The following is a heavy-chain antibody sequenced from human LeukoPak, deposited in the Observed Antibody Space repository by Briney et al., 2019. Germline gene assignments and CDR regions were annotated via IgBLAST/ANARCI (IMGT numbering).Heavy chain of an antibody. J-gene: IGHJ4*02. V-gene: IGHV4-34*01. Sequence: PSETLSLTCAVFGGSFSDFYWSWIRQTTGKGLEWIGEVDHTGGTKYNSSLKSRVTISVDTSKNQFSLKLSSVTAADTAVYYCARGKYYCSGDSCSPPFDYWGRGALVTVSS. CDR3: ARGKYYCSGDSCSPPFDY. CDR1: GGSFSDFY. CDR2: VDHTGGT. D-gene: IGHD2-15*01.